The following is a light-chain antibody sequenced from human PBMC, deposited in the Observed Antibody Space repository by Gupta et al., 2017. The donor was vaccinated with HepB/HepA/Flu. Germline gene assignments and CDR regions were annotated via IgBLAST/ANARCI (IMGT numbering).Light chain of an antibody. CDR2: DVT. J-gene: IGLJ2*01. CDR3: SSYTSSNTGV. V-gene: IGLV2-14*01. CDR1: SGDVGGYNY. Sequence: SALTPPASVSAPPRPSITISCTGTSGDVGGYNYVSWYQQHPGKAPKLMIYDVTNRPSGVSNRFSGSKSGNTASLTISGLQAEDEADYYCSSYTSSNTGVFGGGIKLTVL.